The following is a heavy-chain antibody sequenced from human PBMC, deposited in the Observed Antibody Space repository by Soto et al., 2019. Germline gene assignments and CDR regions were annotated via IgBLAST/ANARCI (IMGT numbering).Heavy chain of an antibody. CDR1: GFTFSNYW. Sequence: EVQLVESGGGLVQPGASLRLSCAASGFTFSNYWMHWVRQAPWKGLVWVSRIDSDGSRITYADFVKGRFTISRDNAKNTVYLHMNSLTAEDTAVYYCVRTSLVVAVATREDFWGQGTLVTVSS. CDR3: VRTSLVVAVATREDF. J-gene: IGHJ4*02. D-gene: IGHD2-15*01. CDR2: IDSDGSRI. V-gene: IGHV3-74*01.